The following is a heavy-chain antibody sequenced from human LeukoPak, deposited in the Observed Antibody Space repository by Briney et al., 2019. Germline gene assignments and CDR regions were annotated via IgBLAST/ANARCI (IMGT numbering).Heavy chain of an antibody. CDR2: IYYSGST. V-gene: IGHV4-59*12. D-gene: IGHD2-2*02. Sequence: PSETLSLTCTVSGGSISSYYWSWIRQPPGKGLEWIGYIYYSGSTNYNPSLKSRVTISVDTSKNQFSLKLSSVTAADTAVYYCARVRGPRGYCSSTSCYMGGYYYYGMDVWGQGTTVTVSS. CDR3: ARVRGPRGYCSSTSCYMGGYYYYGMDV. J-gene: IGHJ6*02. CDR1: GGSISSYY.